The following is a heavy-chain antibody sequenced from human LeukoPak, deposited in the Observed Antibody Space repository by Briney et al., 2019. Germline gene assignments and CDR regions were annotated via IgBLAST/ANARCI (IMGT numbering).Heavy chain of an antibody. CDR2: VNNDGSSI. J-gene: IGHJ4*02. Sequence: GGSLRLSCAASGFTFSSYWMHWVRQAPGKGLVWVSRVNNDGSSIRYADSVKGRFTISRDNAKNTLYLQMNSLRAEDTAVYYCARGYTHGSIDYWGQGTLVTVSS. CDR3: ARGYTHGSIDY. CDR1: GFTFSSYW. D-gene: IGHD5-18*01. V-gene: IGHV3-74*01.